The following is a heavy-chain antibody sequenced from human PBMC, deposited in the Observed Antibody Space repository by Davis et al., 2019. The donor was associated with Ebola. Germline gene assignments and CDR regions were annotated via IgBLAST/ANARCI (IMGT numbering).Heavy chain of an antibody. V-gene: IGHV4-59*08. CDR2: TSYSGYS. J-gene: IGHJ2*01. CDR3: ARPPWGTNWYFDL. Sequence: PGGSLRLSCTVSGGSTSSYYWTWIRQPPGKGLEWIGYTSYSGYSKYNPSLESRVSMSVDTSKNQFSLELSSVTAADTAVYYCARPPWGTNWYFDLWGRGTLVTVSS. CDR1: GGSTSSYY. D-gene: IGHD7-27*01.